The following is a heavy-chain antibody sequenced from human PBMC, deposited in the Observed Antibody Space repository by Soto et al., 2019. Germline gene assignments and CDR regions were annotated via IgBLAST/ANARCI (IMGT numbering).Heavy chain of an antibody. J-gene: IGHJ6*02. CDR3: AREYGDYYYYYGMDV. CDR2: ISAYNGNT. D-gene: IGHD4-17*01. CDR1: GYTFTSYG. V-gene: IGHV1-18*01. Sequence: QVQLVQSGAEVKKPGASVKVSCKASGYTFTSYGISWVRQAPGQGLEWMGWISAYNGNTNYAQKLQGRVTMTTDTSTSTAYMELRSLSSDDTAVYYCAREYGDYYYYYGMDVWGQGTPVTVSS.